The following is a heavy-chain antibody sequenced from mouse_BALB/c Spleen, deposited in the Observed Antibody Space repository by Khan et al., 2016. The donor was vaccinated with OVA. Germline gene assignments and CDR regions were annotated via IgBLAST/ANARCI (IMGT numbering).Heavy chain of an antibody. Sequence: VQLKESGAELVKPGASVKLSCTASGFNIKDTYMHWVKQRPEQGLEWIGRIDPANGNTKYDPKFPGQATITADTSSNTAYLQLSSLTSEDDGVYYCARMNAWGQGTTLTGSS. V-gene: IGHV14-3*02. CDR3: ARMNA. CDR1: GFNIKDTY. J-gene: IGHJ2*01. CDR2: IDPANGNT.